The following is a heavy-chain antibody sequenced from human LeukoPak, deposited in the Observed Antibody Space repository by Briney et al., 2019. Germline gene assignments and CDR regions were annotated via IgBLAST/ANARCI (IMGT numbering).Heavy chain of an antibody. CDR2: INHSGST. J-gene: IGHJ6*03. CDR1: GGSFSGYY. Sequence: SETLSLTCAVYGGSFSGYYWSWIRQPPGKGLEWIGEINHSGSTNYNPSLKSRVTISVDTSKNQFSLKLSSVTAADTAVYYCARAETATPYYYYYYMDVWGKGTTVTVSS. V-gene: IGHV4-34*01. D-gene: IGHD5-18*01. CDR3: ARAETATPYYYYYYMDV.